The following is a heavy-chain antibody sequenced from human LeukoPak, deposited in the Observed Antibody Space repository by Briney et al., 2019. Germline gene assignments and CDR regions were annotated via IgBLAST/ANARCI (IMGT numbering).Heavy chain of an antibody. D-gene: IGHD5-12*01. Sequence: GGSLRLSCAASGNYWMHWVRQAPGKGLVWVSHINSDGSWTSYADSVKGRFTISKDNAKNTVYLQMNSLRAEDTAVYYCAKPYSGWDYWGQGTLVTVSS. V-gene: IGHV3-74*01. CDR3: AKPYSGWDY. CDR1: GNYW. J-gene: IGHJ4*02. CDR2: INSDGSWT.